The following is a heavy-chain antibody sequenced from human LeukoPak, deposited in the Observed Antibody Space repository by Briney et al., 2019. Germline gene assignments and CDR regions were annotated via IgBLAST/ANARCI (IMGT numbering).Heavy chain of an antibody. CDR3: ARASVTYYYYYYMDV. V-gene: IGHV4-59*13. CDR1: GGSITNYY. CDR2: IHYSGST. Sequence: SETLSLTCAVYGGSITNYYWTWIRQPPGKGLVWIGYIHYSGSTNYNPSLKSRVTISVDTSKNQFSLKLSSVTAADTAVYYCARASVTYYYYYYMDVWGKGTTVTVSS. J-gene: IGHJ6*03. D-gene: IGHD4-11*01.